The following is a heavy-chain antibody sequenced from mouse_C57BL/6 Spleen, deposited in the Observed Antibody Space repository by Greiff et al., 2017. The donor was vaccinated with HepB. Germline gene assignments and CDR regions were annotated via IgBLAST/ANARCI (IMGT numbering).Heavy chain of an antibody. Sequence: LQESGAELVRPGTSVKMSCKASGYTFTNYWIGWAKQRPGHGLEWIGDIYPGGGYTNYNEKFKGKATLTADKSSSTAYMQFSSLTSEDSAIYYCARCDAYFDYWGQGTTLTVSS. CDR3: ARCDAYFDY. V-gene: IGHV1-63*01. CDR2: IYPGGGYT. J-gene: IGHJ2*01. CDR1: GYTFTNYW.